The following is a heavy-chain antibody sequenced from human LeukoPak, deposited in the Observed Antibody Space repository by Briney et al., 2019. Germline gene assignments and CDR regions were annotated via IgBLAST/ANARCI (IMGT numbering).Heavy chain of an antibody. V-gene: IGHV3-9*01. CDR1: GFTFDGYA. CDR3: AKAVTYYDFWSGFYS. Sequence: LPGGSLRLSCAASGFTFDGYAMHWVRQAPGKDLEWVSTISWNSGSLGYADSVKGRFTISRDNAKNSLYLQMNSLRAEDTALYYCAKAVTYYDFWSGFYSWGQGTLVTVSS. CDR2: ISWNSGSL. D-gene: IGHD3-3*01. J-gene: IGHJ5*01.